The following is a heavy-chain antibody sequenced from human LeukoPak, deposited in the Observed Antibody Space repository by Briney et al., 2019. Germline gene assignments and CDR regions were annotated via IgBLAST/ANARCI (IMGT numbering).Heavy chain of an antibody. J-gene: IGHJ5*02. CDR2: IYTSGST. Sequence: PSETLSLTCTVSGYSISSGYYWSWIRQPAGKGLEWIGRIYTSGSTNYNPSLKSRVTMSVDTSKNQFSLKLSSVTAADTAVYYCAKGYCSGGSCYSFDPWGQGTLVTVSS. D-gene: IGHD2-15*01. V-gene: IGHV4-4*07. CDR3: AKGYCSGGSCYSFDP. CDR1: GYSISSGYY.